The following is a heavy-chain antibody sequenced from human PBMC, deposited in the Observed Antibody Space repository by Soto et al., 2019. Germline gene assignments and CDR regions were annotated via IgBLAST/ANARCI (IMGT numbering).Heavy chain of an antibody. Sequence: GGSLRLSCAASGFTFTRYSMNWVHQAPGKGLEWVSSISSTTNYIYYGDSMKGRFTISRDNAKNSLYLEMNSLRAEDTAVYYCARESEDLTSNFDYWGQGTLVPVSS. CDR1: GFTFTRYS. CDR3: ARESEDLTSNFDY. J-gene: IGHJ4*02. CDR2: ISSTTNYI. V-gene: IGHV3-21*06.